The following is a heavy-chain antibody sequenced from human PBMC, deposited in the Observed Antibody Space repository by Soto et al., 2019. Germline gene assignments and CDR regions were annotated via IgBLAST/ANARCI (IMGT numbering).Heavy chain of an antibody. CDR1: GYTFTSYD. CDR3: ARGLDDYVWGSYRQMGGMDV. D-gene: IGHD3-16*02. V-gene: IGHV1-8*01. Sequence: QVQLVQSGAEVKKPGASVKVSCKASGYTFTSYDINWVRQATGQGLEWMGWMNPNSGNTGYAQKFQGRVTMTRNASISTAYMELSSLRSEDTAVYYCARGLDDYVWGSYRQMGGMDVWGQGTTVTVSS. J-gene: IGHJ6*02. CDR2: MNPNSGNT.